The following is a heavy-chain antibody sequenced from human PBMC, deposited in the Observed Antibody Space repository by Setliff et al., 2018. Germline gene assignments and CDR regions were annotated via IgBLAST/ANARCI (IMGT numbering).Heavy chain of an antibody. V-gene: IGHV3-74*01. CDR2: TSRDESTT. D-gene: IGHD3-16*01. Sequence: GESLKLSCAASGFTFNIYWMHWVRQVPGKGLVWISRTSRDESTTNYADFAKGRFTISRDNAKNTVYLQMNSLRPEDTAVYYCARDRQGDGNYYMDVWGKGTTVTVSS. CDR1: GFTFNIYW. J-gene: IGHJ6*03. CDR3: ARDRQGDGNYYMDV.